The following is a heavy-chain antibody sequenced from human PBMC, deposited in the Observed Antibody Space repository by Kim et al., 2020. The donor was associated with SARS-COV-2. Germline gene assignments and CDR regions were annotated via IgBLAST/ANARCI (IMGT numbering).Heavy chain of an antibody. J-gene: IGHJ6*02. CDR2: IIPIFGTA. D-gene: IGHD2-21*02. V-gene: IGHV1-69*13. CDR1: GGTFSSYA. Sequence: SVKVSCKASGGTFSSYAISWVRQAPGQGLEWMGGIIPIFGTANYAQKFQGRVTITADESTSTAYMELSSLRSEDTAVYYCARAKHIVVVTAIPGGSGYGMDVWGQGTTVTVSS. CDR3: ARAKHIVVVTAIPGGSGYGMDV.